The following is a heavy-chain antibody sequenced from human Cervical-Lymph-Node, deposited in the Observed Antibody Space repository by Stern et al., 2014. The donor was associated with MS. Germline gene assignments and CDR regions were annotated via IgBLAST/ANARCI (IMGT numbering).Heavy chain of an antibody. CDR3: ATDRDDFRSGYSAPTKGYGLDV. D-gene: IGHD3-3*01. CDR2: FDPEDGET. J-gene: IGHJ6*02. V-gene: IGHV1-24*01. Sequence: VQLVQSGAEVKKPGASVKVSCKVSGYTLTELYMHWVRQAPGKGLEWMGGFDPEDGETIYAQKFQGKGTMTEDTSPDTASIGLRRLRSEDTAVYYCATDRDDFRSGYSAPTKGYGLDVWGQGTTVTVTS. CDR1: GYTLTELY.